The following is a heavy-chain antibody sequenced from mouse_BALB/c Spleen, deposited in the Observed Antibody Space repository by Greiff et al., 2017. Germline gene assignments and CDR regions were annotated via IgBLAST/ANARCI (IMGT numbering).Heavy chain of an antibody. D-gene: IGHD2-4*01. CDR1: GYSFTSYW. V-gene: IGHV1-5*01. J-gene: IGHJ4*01. CDR3: TRGDYDEGAMDY. CDR2: IYPGNSDT. Sequence: VQLKQSGTVLARPGASVKMSCKASGYSFTSYWMHWVKQRPGQGLEWIGAIYPGNSDTSYNQKFKGKAKLTAVTSASTAYMELSSLTNEDSAVYYCTRGDYDEGAMDYWGQGTSVTVSS.